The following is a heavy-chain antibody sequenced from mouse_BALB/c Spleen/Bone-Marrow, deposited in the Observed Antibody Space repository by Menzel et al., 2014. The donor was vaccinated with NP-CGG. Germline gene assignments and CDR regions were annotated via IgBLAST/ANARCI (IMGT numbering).Heavy chain of an antibody. V-gene: IGHV4-1*02. J-gene: IGHJ3*01. CDR3: ARPLYDGYYVWFAY. CDR1: GFDFSRYW. CDR2: VNPDSSTI. D-gene: IGHD2-3*01. Sequence: DVKLVESGGGLVQPGGSLKLSCAASGFDFSRYWMSWVRQAPGKGLEWIGEVNPDSSTINYTPSLKDKFIISRDNAKNTLYLQMSKVRSEDTALYYCARPLYDGYYVWFAYWGQGTLVTVSA.